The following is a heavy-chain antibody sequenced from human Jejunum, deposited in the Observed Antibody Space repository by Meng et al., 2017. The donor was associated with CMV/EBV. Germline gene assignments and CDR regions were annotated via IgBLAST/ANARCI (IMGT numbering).Heavy chain of an antibody. CDR1: VFRFDDYW. D-gene: IGHD1-26*01. J-gene: IGHJ4*02. CDR2: IKEDGSER. CDR3: ARWGGEGSTSGLDF. V-gene: IGHV3-7*03. Sequence: SVFRFDDYWVTWVRQARGKGLEWMGNIKEDGSERNCVDSVKGRFPVSRDNAKKSLSLEMNSLRVEDTAIYFCARWGGEGSTSGLDFWGQGALVTVSS.